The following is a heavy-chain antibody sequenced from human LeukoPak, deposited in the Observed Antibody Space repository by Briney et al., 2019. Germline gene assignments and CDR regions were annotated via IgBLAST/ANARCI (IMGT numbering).Heavy chain of an antibody. CDR1: GDSIY. V-gene: IGHV4-59*01. CDR2: VYYSGAT. Sequence: KTSETLSLTCSVSGDSIYWSWVRQSPGKGLQWIGTVYYSGATNYNPSLASRVTMSLDMSKSQFSLKLSSVTAADTAIYYCAVVTSHPRYFDHWGQGTLITVSS. J-gene: IGHJ4*02. D-gene: IGHD2-21*02. CDR3: AVVTSHPRYFDH.